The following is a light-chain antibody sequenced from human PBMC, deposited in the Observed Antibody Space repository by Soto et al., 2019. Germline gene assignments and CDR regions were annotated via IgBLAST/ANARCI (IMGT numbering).Light chain of an antibody. V-gene: IGLV2-14*02. CDR3: ISHTRSVWV. CDR1: SSDVGSYNL. CDR2: AVS. J-gene: IGLJ3*02. Sequence: QSVLTQPASVSGSPGQSITISCTGTSSDVGSYNLVSWYQQHPGKAPKLMMYAVSNRPSGVRNRFSGSKSGNTASLTISGLQAEDEAEYYFISHTRSVWVFGGGTKVTVL.